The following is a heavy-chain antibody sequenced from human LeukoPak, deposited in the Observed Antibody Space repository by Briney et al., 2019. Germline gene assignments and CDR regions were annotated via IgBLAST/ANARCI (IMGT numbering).Heavy chain of an antibody. D-gene: IGHD7-27*01. CDR2: INPNSGGT. CDR1: GYTFTGYY. CDR3: AKDPRGGTGEDRGFS. J-gene: IGHJ4*02. Sequence: ASVKVSCKASGYTFTGYYMHWVRQAPGQGLEWMGRINPNSGGTNYAQKFQGRVTMTRDTSISTAYMELSRLRSDDTAVYYCAKDPRGGTGEDRGFSWGQGTLVTVSS. V-gene: IGHV1-2*06.